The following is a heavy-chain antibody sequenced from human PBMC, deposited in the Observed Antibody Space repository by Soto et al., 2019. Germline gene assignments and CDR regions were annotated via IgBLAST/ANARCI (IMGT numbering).Heavy chain of an antibody. CDR3: ARIHHGDLTGDYYFDY. CDR2: IDWDDDK. D-gene: IGHD4-17*01. Sequence: SGPTLVNPTQTLTLTCTFSGFSLSTSGMCVSWIRQSPGKALEWLALIDWDDDKYYSTSLKTRLTISKDTAKNQVVLIMTNMDPVDTATYFCARIHHGDLTGDYYFDYWGQGTLVTVSS. V-gene: IGHV2-70*01. CDR1: GFSLSTSGMC. J-gene: IGHJ4*02.